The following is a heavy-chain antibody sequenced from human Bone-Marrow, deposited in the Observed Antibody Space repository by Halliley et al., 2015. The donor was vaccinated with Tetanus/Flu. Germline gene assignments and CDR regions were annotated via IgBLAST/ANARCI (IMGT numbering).Heavy chain of an antibody. J-gene: IGHJ5*02. CDR3: ARHRSTASISGFDP. Sequence: GGIDPSASYPNYSPSFEGHVTISVDKSINTAYLQWSSLKASDSAIYFCARHRSTASISGFDPWGQGTLVTVSS. D-gene: IGHD2-15*01. CDR2: IDPSASYP. V-gene: IGHV5-10-1*01.